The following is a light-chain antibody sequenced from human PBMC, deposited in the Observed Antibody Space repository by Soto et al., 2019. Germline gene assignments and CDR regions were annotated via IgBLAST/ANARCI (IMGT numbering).Light chain of an antibody. CDR3: QQYNSCLT. Sequence: DIQMTQSPSTLSASVGDRVTITCRASQSISNWLAWYQQKPGKAPKLLIYKASSLEGGVPSRFSGSGSGAEFALTISSLQPDDFATYYCQQYNSCLTLGQGPKVEIK. CDR1: QSISNW. CDR2: KAS. J-gene: IGKJ1*01. V-gene: IGKV1-5*03.